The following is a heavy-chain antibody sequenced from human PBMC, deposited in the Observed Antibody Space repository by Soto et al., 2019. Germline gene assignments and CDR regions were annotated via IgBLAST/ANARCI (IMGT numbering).Heavy chain of an antibody. J-gene: IGHJ4*02. V-gene: IGHV1-24*01. D-gene: IGHD3-3*01. CDR1: XXXXTELX. Sequence: QVQLVQSGAXVKKPGASVKVSCKVSXXXXTELXXXWVRQAPGKGLEWMGGFDPEDGETIYAQKFQGRVTMTEDTSTDTAYMELSSLRSEDTAVYYCATRGRFGVVNLGYYFDYWGQGTLVTVSS. CDR2: FDPEDGET. CDR3: ATRGRFGVVNLGYYFDY.